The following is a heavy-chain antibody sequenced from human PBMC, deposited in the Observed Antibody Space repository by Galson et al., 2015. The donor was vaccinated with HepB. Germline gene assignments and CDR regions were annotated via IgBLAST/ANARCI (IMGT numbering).Heavy chain of an antibody. Sequence: SLRLSCAASGFRFSDYNMNWIRQAPGKGLEWVSYIRSSDSTRYYADSVKGRFTISRDSAKNSLYLQMNSLRAEDTAVYYCARERVVIPPTGMDVWGQGTTVTVSS. CDR1: GFRFSDYN. J-gene: IGHJ6*02. D-gene: IGHD3-3*01. V-gene: IGHV3-11*01. CDR2: IRSSDSTR. CDR3: ARERVVIPPTGMDV.